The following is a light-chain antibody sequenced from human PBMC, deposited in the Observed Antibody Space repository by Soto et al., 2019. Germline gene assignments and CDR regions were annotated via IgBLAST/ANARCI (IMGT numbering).Light chain of an antibody. Sequence: QSALTQPPSVSGSPGQSVTISCTGTSSDVGRYNRVSWYQQPPGTAPKLMIYEVNDRPSGVPDRFSGSKSGNTAPLTISGLQAEDEADYYCSSYTSSSTLLFGGGTKLTVL. V-gene: IGLV2-18*02. CDR3: SSYTSSSTLL. CDR2: EVN. J-gene: IGLJ2*01. CDR1: SSDVGRYNR.